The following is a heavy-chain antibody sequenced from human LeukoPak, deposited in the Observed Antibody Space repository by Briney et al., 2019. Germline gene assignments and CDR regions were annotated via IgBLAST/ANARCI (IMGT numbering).Heavy chain of an antibody. Sequence: PGGSLRLSCAASGFTFSSYWMSWVRQAPGKGLEWVANIKQDGSEKYYVDSVKGRSTISRDNAKNSLYLQMNSLRAEDTAVYYCARGGALSSSGGIDYWGQGTLVTVSS. V-gene: IGHV3-7*01. CDR1: GFTFSSYW. CDR2: IKQDGSEK. CDR3: ARGGALSSSGGIDY. D-gene: IGHD6-13*01. J-gene: IGHJ4*02.